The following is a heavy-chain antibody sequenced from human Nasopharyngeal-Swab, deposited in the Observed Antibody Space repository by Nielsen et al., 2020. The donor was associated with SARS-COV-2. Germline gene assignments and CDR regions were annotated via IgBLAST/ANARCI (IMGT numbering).Heavy chain of an antibody. V-gene: IGHV3-21*01. CDR2: ISSSSSYI. CDR3: ARDKGYSSLQSSSDY. Sequence: GGSLRLSCAASGFTFSSYSMNWVRQAPGKGLEWVSSISSSSSYIYYADSVKGRFTISRDNAKNSLYLQMDSLRAEDTAVYYCARDKGYSSLQSSSDYWGQGTLVTVSS. D-gene: IGHD6-13*01. CDR1: GFTFSSYS. J-gene: IGHJ4*02.